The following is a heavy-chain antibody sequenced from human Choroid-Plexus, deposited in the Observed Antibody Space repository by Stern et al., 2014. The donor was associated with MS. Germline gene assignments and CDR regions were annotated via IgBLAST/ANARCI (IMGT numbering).Heavy chain of an antibody. Sequence: VQLVESGGGVVQPGRPLRLSCVASGFTFGSCAMHWVRQAPGKGLERVAGVSDDGSNKYYADSVKGRFTISRDNSQNTLYMQMSSLRPEVTAVYYCAKDRQYLTYFFDHWGQGSLVTVSS. CDR3: AKDRQYLTYFFDH. V-gene: IGHV3-30*18. D-gene: IGHD2/OR15-2a*01. CDR1: GFTFGSCA. CDR2: VSDDGSNK. J-gene: IGHJ5*02.